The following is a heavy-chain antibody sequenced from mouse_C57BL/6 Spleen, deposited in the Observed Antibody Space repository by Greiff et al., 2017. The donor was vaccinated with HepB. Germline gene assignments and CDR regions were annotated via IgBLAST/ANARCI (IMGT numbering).Heavy chain of an antibody. CDR2: IHPNSGST. Sequence: QVQLQQPGAELVKPGASVKLSCKASGYTFTSYWMHWVKQRPGQGLEWIGMIHPNSGSTNYNEKFKSKATLTVDKSSSTAYMQLSSLTSEDSAVYYCARGALAGTLGSFAYWGQGTLVTVSA. D-gene: IGHD5-1*01. J-gene: IGHJ3*01. CDR1: GYTFTSYW. CDR3: ARGALAGTLGSFAY. V-gene: IGHV1-64*01.